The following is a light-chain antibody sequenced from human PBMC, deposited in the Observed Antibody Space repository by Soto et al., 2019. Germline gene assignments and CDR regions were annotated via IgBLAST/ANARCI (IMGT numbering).Light chain of an antibody. J-gene: IGLJ2*01. Sequence: QSVLTQPPSTSGTPGQRVSISCSGGSSNIGINTVTWYQQLPGTAPKLLIYNNIQRPSGVPDRLSGSKSGTSAYLAISGLQSEDEADYFCATWDDSLHGLVFGGGTKLTVL. CDR1: SSNIGINT. CDR3: ATWDDSLHGLV. CDR2: NNI. V-gene: IGLV1-44*01.